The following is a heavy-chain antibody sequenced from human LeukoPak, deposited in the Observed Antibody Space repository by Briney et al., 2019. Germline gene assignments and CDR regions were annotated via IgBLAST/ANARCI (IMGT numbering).Heavy chain of an antibody. CDR3: ARGARFFGSGSYDY. CDR1: GFTFSDYY. CDR2: ISSSGNEV. D-gene: IGHD3-10*01. J-gene: IGHJ4*02. Sequence: PGGSLRLSCAASGFTFSDYYMSWIRQAPGKGLVWIAYISSSGNEVHYDVSVKGRFTISRDNALNSVDLQMNSLRDEDTATYYCARGARFFGSGSYDYWGQGTLVTVSS. V-gene: IGHV3-11*04.